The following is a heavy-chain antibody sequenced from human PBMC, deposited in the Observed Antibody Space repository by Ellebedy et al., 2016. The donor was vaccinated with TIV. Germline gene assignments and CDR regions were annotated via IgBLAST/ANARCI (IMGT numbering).Heavy chain of an antibody. J-gene: IGHJ5*02. Sequence: ASVKVSCKASGYTFTGYYMHWVRQAPGQGLEWMGWINPNSGGTNYAQKFQGRVTMTRDTSISTAYMELSRLRSDDTAVYYCAACSSTSCYDNWFDPWGQGTLVTVSS. CDR2: INPNSGGT. CDR1: GYTFTGYY. D-gene: IGHD2-2*01. CDR3: AACSSTSCYDNWFDP. V-gene: IGHV1-2*02.